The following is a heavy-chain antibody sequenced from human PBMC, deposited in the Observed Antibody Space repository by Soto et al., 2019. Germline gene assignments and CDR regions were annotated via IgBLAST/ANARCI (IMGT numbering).Heavy chain of an antibody. CDR1: GFTFDDYA. D-gene: IGHD6-13*01. CDR2: ISWNSGSI. J-gene: IGHJ5*02. Sequence: PGGSLRLSCAASGFTFDDYAMHWVRQAPGKGLEWVSGISWNSGSIGYADSVKGRFTISRDNAKNSLYLQMNSLRAEDTALYYCARAGEEYSRRENWFDPWGQGTLVTVSS. CDR3: ARAGEEYSRRENWFDP. V-gene: IGHV3-9*01.